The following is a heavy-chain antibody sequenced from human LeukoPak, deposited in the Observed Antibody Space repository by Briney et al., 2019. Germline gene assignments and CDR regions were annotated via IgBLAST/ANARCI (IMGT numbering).Heavy chain of an antibody. D-gene: IGHD1-26*01. V-gene: IGHV3-7*01. CDR3: ARDTGTSGSPPDY. Sequence: GGSLRLSCAASGFTFSNYWMSWVRQAPGKGLEWVANIKQDGSEKYYVDSVKGRFTISRDNAKNSLFLQMNSLRAEDTSVYYCARDTGTSGSPPDYWGQGTLVTVSS. CDR2: IKQDGSEK. J-gene: IGHJ4*02. CDR1: GFTFSNYW.